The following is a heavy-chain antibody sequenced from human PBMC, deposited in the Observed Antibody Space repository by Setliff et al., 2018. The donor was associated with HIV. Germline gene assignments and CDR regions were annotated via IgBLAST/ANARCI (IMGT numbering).Heavy chain of an antibody. J-gene: IGHJ4*02. D-gene: IGHD3-3*01. CDR3: TRDGAYHNFWSGYFFVY. Sequence: SLRLSCTASGFIFGDYSMTWVRQAPGKGLEWIGFIRNKAYAGTTEYAASVKGRFTISRDDSKNTTYLQMNSLRTEDTAIYYCTRDGAYHNFWSGYFFVYWGPGALVTVSS. CDR2: IRNKAYAGTT. V-gene: IGHV3-49*04. CDR1: GFIFGDYS.